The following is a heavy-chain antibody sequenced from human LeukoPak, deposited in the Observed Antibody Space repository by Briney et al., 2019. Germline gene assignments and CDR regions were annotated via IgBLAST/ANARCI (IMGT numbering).Heavy chain of an antibody. CDR1: GFTVSDYY. J-gene: IGHJ4*02. CDR3: ARDIATVTTSDY. D-gene: IGHD4-17*01. V-gene: IGHV3-53*01. Sequence: PGGSLRLSCAASGFTVSDYYMNWVRQAPGKGLEWVSVIYRGGFTYYADSVRGRFSISRDNSKNTLYLQMNSLRAEDTALYYCARDIATVTTSDYWGQGTLVTVSS. CDR2: IYRGGFT.